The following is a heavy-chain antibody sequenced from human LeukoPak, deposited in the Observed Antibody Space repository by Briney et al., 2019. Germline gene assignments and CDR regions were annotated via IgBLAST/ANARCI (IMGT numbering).Heavy chain of an antibody. CDR2: IYYSGST. CDR1: GGSISSYY. CDR3: ARSPNDYGGNSSPFDN. Sequence: PSETLSLTCTVSGGSISSYYWSWIRQPPRKGLEWIGYIYYSGSTNYNPSLKSRVTISVDTSKNQFSLKLSSVTAADTAVYYCARSPNDYGGNSSPFDNWGQGTLVTVSS. V-gene: IGHV4-59*01. D-gene: IGHD4-23*01. J-gene: IGHJ4*02.